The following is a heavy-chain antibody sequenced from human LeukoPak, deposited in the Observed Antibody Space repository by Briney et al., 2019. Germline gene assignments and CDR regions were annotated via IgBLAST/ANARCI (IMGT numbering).Heavy chain of an antibody. J-gene: IGHJ4*02. V-gene: IGHV1-3*01. D-gene: IGHD5-18*01. CDR1: GYTFTSYA. CDR3: AVPVDTARYFDY. Sequence: ASVKVSCKASGYTFTSYAMHWVRQAPGQRLEWMGWINAGNGNTKYSQKFQGRVTITRDTSASTAYMELSSLRSEVTAVYYCAVPVDTARYFDYWGQGTLVTVSS. CDR2: INAGNGNT.